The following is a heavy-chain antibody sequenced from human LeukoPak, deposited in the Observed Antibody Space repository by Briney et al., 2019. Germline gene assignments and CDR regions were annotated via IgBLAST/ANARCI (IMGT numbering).Heavy chain of an antibody. J-gene: IGHJ4*02. Sequence: GASLRLSCAASGFIFSNYAMYWVRQAPGKGLEWVSAISGRSDNTYYADSVKGRFTLSRDSSKNTLYLQMNSLRADDTSVYYCAKWGDYDVLTGYYVSDFWGQGTLVTVSS. CDR2: ISGRSDNT. CDR1: GFIFSNYA. V-gene: IGHV3-23*01. D-gene: IGHD3-9*01. CDR3: AKWGDYDVLTGYYVSDF.